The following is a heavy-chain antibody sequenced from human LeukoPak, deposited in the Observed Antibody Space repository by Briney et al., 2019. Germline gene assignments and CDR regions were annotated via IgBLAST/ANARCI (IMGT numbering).Heavy chain of an antibody. CDR1: GYTFTGQY. Sequence: GASVKVSCKASGYTFTGQYMHWVRQAPGQGLEWMGWINPNTGDTNYAQKFQARVTMTRDTTISTAYMELRSLRSDDTAVYYCARGRKYYDFWSGLDYWGQGTLVTVSS. D-gene: IGHD3-3*01. V-gene: IGHV1-2*02. CDR3: ARGRKYYDFWSGLDY. J-gene: IGHJ4*02. CDR2: INPNTGDT.